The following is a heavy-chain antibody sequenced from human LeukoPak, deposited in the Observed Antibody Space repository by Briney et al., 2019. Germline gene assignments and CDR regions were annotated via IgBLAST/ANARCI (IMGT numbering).Heavy chain of an antibody. CDR2: IKGDGNEK. V-gene: IGHV3-7*01. J-gene: IGHJ5*01. D-gene: IGHD3-10*01. Sequence: QTGGSLRLSCAASGFSFSRYWMNWVRQAPGKGLEWVANIKGDGNEKNYVDSVKGRFSISRDNARNSLYLQMDSLRAEDTAVYYCAKEGAYPIITYDSWGQGALVSVSS. CDR1: GFSFSRYW. CDR3: AKEGAYPIITYDS.